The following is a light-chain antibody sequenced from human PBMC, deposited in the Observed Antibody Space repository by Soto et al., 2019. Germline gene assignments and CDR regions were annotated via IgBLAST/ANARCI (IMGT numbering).Light chain of an antibody. CDR1: QTISSW. J-gene: IGKJ4*01. CDR3: QQYNSYSPLN. V-gene: IGKV1-5*01. CDR2: DAS. Sequence: EIQMTQSPSPPSGFVRGIVTITWRASQTISSWLAWYQQKPGKAPKLLIYDASSLESGAPSRFSGRRSGTESTLTISSLQPDDFATYYCQQYNSYSPLNFGGGTKVDI.